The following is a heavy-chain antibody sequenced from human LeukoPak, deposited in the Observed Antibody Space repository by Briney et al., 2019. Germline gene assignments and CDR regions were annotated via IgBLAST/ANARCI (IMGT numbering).Heavy chain of an antibody. J-gene: IGHJ4*02. D-gene: IGHD4-17*01. V-gene: IGHV3-74*01. CDR1: GFTFSNYW. CDR3: AKGGATVIDY. Sequence: SGGSLRLSCAASGFTFSNYWVHWVRQAPGKGLVWVSRINSDGSSTTSADSVKGRFTISRDNAKNTLYLQMNSLRAEDTAVYYCAKGGATVIDYWGQGTLVTVSS. CDR2: INSDGSST.